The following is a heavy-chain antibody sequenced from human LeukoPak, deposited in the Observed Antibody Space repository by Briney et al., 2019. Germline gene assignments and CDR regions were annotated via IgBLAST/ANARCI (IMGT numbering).Heavy chain of an antibody. CDR1: GGSISSYY. J-gene: IGHJ4*02. CDR2: IYYSGST. CDR3: AREQLVEGALDY. V-gene: IGHV4-59*12. Sequence: PSETLSLTCTVSGGSISSYYWSWIRQPPGKGLEWIGYIYYSGSTNYNPSLKSRVTISVDTSKNQFSLKLSSVTAADTAVYYCAREQLVEGALDYWGQGTLVTVSS. D-gene: IGHD6-6*01.